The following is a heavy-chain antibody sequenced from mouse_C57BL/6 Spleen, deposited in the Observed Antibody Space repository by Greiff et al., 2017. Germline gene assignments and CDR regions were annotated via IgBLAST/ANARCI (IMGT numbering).Heavy chain of an antibody. D-gene: IGHD1-1*01. Sequence: QVQLQQSGPELVKPGASVKISCKASGYAFSSSWMNWVKQRPGKGLEWIGRIYPGDGDTNYNGKFKGKATLTAGKSSSTAYMQLSSLTSEDSAVYFCAREEITTLVARGFDYWGQGTTLTVAS. V-gene: IGHV1-82*01. J-gene: IGHJ2*01. CDR3: AREEITTLVARGFDY. CDR2: IYPGDGDT. CDR1: GYAFSSSW.